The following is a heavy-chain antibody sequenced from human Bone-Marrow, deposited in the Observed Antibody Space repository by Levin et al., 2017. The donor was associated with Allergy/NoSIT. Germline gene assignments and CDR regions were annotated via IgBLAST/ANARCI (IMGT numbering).Heavy chain of an antibody. Sequence: GGSLRLSCAASGFIFSGYAMAWVRQAPGKGLEWVSGVSATGGSTYYADSVKGRFTISRDNSKSTLYLQMDSLRAEDTALYYCAKEDTGGWQRRWYYGLDVWGQGTTVTVSS. D-gene: IGHD2-8*02. J-gene: IGHJ6*02. CDR1: GFIFSGYA. CDR3: AKEDTGGWQRRWYYGLDV. V-gene: IGHV3-23*01. CDR2: VSATGGST.